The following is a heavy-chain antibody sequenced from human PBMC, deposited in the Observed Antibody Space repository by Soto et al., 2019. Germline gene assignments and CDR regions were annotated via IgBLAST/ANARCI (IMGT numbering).Heavy chain of an antibody. CDR2: ISSGGGTT. Sequence: EVQLLESGGGLVQPGGSLRLSCAASGFTFSSCAMAWVRQAPGKGLEWVSVISSGGGTTDYADSVKGRFTISRDNSQNTLYLKMNSLRAEDTAVYYCAKDGEYYYGSGETYYFDYWGQGTLVTVSS. V-gene: IGHV3-23*01. CDR1: GFTFSSCA. J-gene: IGHJ4*02. CDR3: AKDGEYYYGSGETYYFDY. D-gene: IGHD3-10*01.